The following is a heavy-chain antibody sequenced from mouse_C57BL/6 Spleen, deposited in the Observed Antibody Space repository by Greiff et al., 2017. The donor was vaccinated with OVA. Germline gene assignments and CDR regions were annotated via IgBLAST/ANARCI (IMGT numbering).Heavy chain of an antibody. V-gene: IGHV1-18*01. D-gene: IGHD1-1*01. CDR1: GYTFTDYN. J-gene: IGHJ1*03. CDR2: INPNNGGT. Sequence: SGPELVKPGASVKIPCKASGYTFTDYNMDWVKQSHGKSLEWIGDINPNNGGTIYNQKFKGKATLTVDKSSSTAYMELRSLTSEDTAVYYCARDYYGEGYFDVWGTGTTVTVSS. CDR3: ARDYYGEGYFDV.